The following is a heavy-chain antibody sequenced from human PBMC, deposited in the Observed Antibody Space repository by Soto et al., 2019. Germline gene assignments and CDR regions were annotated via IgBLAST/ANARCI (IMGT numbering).Heavy chain of an antibody. J-gene: IGHJ4*02. CDR2: ISAHNGNT. V-gene: IGHV1-18*01. CDR3: ARGRCGDY. Sequence: QVHLVQSGAEVKKPGASVKVSCKGSGYGFTTYGITWVRQAPGQGLEWMAWISAHNGNTNYAQKLQGRVTVTRDTSTSPAYMELRGLRSDGTAVYYCARGRCGDYWGQGALVTVSS. CDR1: GYGFTTYG.